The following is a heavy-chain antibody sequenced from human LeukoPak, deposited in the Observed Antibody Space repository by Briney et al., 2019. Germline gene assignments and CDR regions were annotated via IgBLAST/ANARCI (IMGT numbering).Heavy chain of an antibody. CDR3: AKVVQYTASSGTGLDY. CDR2: IWFDGSYI. J-gene: IGHJ4*02. D-gene: IGHD6-13*01. CDR1: GFKFSNYG. Sequence: GGSLRLSCAASGFKFSNYGMHWVRQAPGKGLDWVAVIWFDGSYIYYGDSVRGRFTISRDNSKNTLYLQMNSLRAEDTAIYYCAKVVQYTASSGTGLDYWGQGTLVTVSS. V-gene: IGHV3-33*06.